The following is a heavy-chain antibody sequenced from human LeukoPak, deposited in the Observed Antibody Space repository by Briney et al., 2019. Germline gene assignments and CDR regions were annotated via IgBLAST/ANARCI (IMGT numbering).Heavy chain of an antibody. CDR1: GFTFSSYA. Sequence: GGSLRLSCAASGFTFSSYAMTWVRQAPGKGLEWVSVISTTGGSTYYEDSVKGRFTISRDNSKNTLYLQMNSLRAEDTAVYYCAKGRPYYYDSSGYYFPFDYWGQGTLVTVSS. CDR3: AKGRPYYYDSSGYYFPFDY. J-gene: IGHJ4*02. CDR2: ISTTGGST. D-gene: IGHD3-22*01. V-gene: IGHV3-23*01.